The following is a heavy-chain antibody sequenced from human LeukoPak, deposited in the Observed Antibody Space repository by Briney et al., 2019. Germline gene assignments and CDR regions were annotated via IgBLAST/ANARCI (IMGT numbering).Heavy chain of an antibody. CDR3: AREGEYSGSYYGAFDI. J-gene: IGHJ3*02. CDR2: INHSGST. D-gene: IGHD1-26*01. Sequence: SETLSLTCTVSGGSISSYYWSWIRQPPGKGLEWIGEINHSGSTNYNPSLKSRVTISVDTSKNQFSLKLSSVTAADTAVYYCAREGEYSGSYYGAFDIWGQGTMVTVSS. CDR1: GGSISSYY. V-gene: IGHV4-34*01.